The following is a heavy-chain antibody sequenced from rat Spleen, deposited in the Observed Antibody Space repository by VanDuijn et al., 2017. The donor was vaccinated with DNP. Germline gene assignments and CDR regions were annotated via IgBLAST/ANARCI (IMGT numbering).Heavy chain of an antibody. CDR2: ITNTGYNT. V-gene: IGHV5-31*01. CDR1: GFTFNNYW. D-gene: IGHD3-8*01. Sequence: EVQLVEFGGGLVQPGRSLKLSCVASGFTFNNYWMTWIRQAPGKGLEWVASITNTGYNTFYSDSVKGRFSLTRDNAESTLYLQVNSLRSEDTDNYYCTSNPHIRTAAPFDYWGQGVMVTVSS. CDR3: TSNPHIRTAAPFDY. J-gene: IGHJ2*01.